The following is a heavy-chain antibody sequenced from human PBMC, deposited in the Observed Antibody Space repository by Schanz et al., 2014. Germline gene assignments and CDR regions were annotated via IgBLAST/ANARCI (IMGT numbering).Heavy chain of an antibody. J-gene: IGHJ4*02. V-gene: IGHV1-46*03. D-gene: IGHD6-6*01. CDR1: GYTFVSYS. Sequence: QVQLVQSGAEVKKPGASVKVSCKASGYTFVSYSMHWVRQAPGQGLEWMGIINPSGGSTRYGQKFQGRITVTTDTSTSTVYLELSSLRSDDTAVYDCGRGFSRSYIDFWGQGTLITVSA. CDR2: INPSGGST. CDR3: GRGFSRSYIDF.